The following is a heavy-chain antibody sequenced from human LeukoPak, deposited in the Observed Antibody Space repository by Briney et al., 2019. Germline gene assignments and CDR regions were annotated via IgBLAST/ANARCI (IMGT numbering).Heavy chain of an antibody. CDR2: IIPIFGTA. CDR3: VTLNYYDSSGYYYWYFDL. D-gene: IGHD3-22*01. V-gene: IGHV1-69*13. CDR1: GGTFSSYA. Sequence: SVKVSCKASGGTFSSYAISWVRQAPGQGLEWMGGIIPIFGTANYAQKFQGRVTITADESTSTAYMELSSLRSEDTAVYYCVTLNYYDSSGYYYWYFDLWGRGTLVTVSS. J-gene: IGHJ2*01.